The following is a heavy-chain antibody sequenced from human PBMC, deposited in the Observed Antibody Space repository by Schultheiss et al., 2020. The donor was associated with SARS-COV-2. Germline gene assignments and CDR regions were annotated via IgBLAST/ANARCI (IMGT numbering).Heavy chain of an antibody. J-gene: IGHJ6*02. CDR3: ARDRYYGSGSNYYYYYGMDV. V-gene: IGHV4-31*03. D-gene: IGHD3-10*01. Sequence: SETLSLTCTVSGGSISSGGYYWSWIRQHPGKGLEWIGYIYYSGSTYYNPSLKSRVTISVDTSKNQFSLKLSSVTAADTAVYYCARDRYYGSGSNYYYYYGMDVWGQGTTVTVSS. CDR1: GGSISSGGYY. CDR2: IYYSGST.